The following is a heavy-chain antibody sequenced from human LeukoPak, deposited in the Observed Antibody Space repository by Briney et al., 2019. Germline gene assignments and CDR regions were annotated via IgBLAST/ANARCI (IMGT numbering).Heavy chain of an antibody. Sequence: GGSLRLSCVVSGFTLNSYGMNWVRQAPGKGLEWVAFISISSSSIHYADSVKGRFTISRDNAKNSLYLQMNSLRAEDTAVYYCARKAVAAIDYWGQGTLVTVSS. V-gene: IGHV3-48*04. CDR2: ISISSSSI. J-gene: IGHJ4*02. D-gene: IGHD6-19*01. CDR1: GFTLNSYG. CDR3: ARKAVAAIDY.